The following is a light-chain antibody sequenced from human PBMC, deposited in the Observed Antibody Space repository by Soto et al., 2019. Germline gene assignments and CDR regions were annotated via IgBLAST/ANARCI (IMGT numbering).Light chain of an antibody. CDR1: SSDVGGYNY. CDR2: NVS. J-gene: IGLJ1*01. V-gene: IGLV2-14*01. Sequence: QSVLTQAASVSGSPGQSITISCTGTSSDVGGYNYVSWYQQFPGKVPKLLIYNVSNRPSGVSNRFSGSKSGISASLTISGLQTEDEADYYCISYTDRQSYLFGTGTKLTVL. CDR3: ISYTDRQSYL.